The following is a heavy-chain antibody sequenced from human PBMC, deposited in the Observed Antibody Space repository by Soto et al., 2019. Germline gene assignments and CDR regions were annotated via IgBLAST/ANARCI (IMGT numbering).Heavy chain of an antibody. CDR2: TYYRSKWSN. D-gene: IGHD4-17*01. CDR1: GDSVSSNSVA. CDR3: ARDSPGYGDYVLFDY. J-gene: IGHJ4*02. Sequence: PSQTLSLTCAISGDSVSSNSVAWNWIRQSPSRGLEWLGRTYYRSKWSNDHAVSVKSRITINPGTSKNQFSLQLDSVTPEDTAVYYCARDSPGYGDYVLFDYWGQGTRVTVSS. V-gene: IGHV6-1*01.